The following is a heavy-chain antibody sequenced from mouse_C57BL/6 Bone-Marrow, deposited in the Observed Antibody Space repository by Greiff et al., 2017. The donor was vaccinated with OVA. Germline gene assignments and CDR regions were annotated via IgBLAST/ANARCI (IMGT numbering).Heavy chain of an antibody. Sequence: EVKLVESGGGLVQPGGSLKLSCAASGFTFSDYYMYWVRQTPEKRLEWVAYISNGGGSPYYPDTVKGRFTISRDNAKNTLYLQMSRLKPEDTAMYYCARRKLYYGSSYGYFDVWGTGTTVTVSS. D-gene: IGHD1-1*01. CDR3: ARRKLYYGSSYGYFDV. CDR1: GFTFSDYY. J-gene: IGHJ1*03. V-gene: IGHV5-12*01. CDR2: ISNGGGSP.